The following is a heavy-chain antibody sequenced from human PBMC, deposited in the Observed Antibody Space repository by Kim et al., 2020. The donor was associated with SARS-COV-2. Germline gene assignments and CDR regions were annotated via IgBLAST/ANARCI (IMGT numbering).Heavy chain of an antibody. V-gene: IGHV3-23*01. CDR1: GFAFSSNA. CDR2: ISGTGNDL. D-gene: IGHD1-1*01. J-gene: IGHJ6*01. Sequence: GGSLRLSCAASGFAFSSNAMGWVRQAPGKGLEWVSSISGTGNDLYYADSVRGRFTISRDISKDTLYLQMNSLRAEDTALYYCAKAELDNSVKELWGQRTT. CDR3: AKAELDNSVKEL.